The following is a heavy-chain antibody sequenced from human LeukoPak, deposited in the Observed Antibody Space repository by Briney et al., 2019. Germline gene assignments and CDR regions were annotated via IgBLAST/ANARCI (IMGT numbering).Heavy chain of an antibody. D-gene: IGHD3-3*01. V-gene: IGHV4-59*01. Sequence: SETLSLTCTVSGGSISSYYWSWIRQPAGKGLEWIGYIYYSGSTNYNPSLKSRVTISVDTSKNQFSLKLSSVTAADTAVYYCARGRLTTIFGVVIPYYFDYWGQGTLVTVSS. CDR1: GGSISSYY. CDR2: IYYSGST. J-gene: IGHJ4*02. CDR3: ARGRLTTIFGVVIPYYFDY.